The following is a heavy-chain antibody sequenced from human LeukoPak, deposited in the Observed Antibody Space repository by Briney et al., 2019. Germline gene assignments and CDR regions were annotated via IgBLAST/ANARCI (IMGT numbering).Heavy chain of an antibody. CDR1: GSTFSSNA. CDR3: AEGNYFDY. J-gene: IGHJ4*02. CDR2: ISGSGGSA. Sequence: QPGGSLRLSCAASGSTFSSNAMSWFRQAPGKGLEWVSAISGSGGSAYYADSVKGRFTISRDNSKNTLYLQMNSLRAEDTAVCYCAEGNYFDYWGQGTLVTVSS. V-gene: IGHV3-23*01.